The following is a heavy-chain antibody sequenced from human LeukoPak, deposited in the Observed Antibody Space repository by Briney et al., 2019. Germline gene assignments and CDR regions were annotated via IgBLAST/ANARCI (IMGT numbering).Heavy chain of an antibody. Sequence: GGSLRLSCAASGFTYSSSWMHWVRQVPGKGPEWVANIKEDGSEKNYVDSVKGRFTISRDNGKNSLYLQMSSLRAEDTAFYYCAREVRRGSDYFDYWGQGTLVTVSS. J-gene: IGHJ4*02. CDR1: GFTYSSSW. V-gene: IGHV3-7*01. D-gene: IGHD1-26*01. CDR2: IKEDGSEK. CDR3: AREVRRGSDYFDY.